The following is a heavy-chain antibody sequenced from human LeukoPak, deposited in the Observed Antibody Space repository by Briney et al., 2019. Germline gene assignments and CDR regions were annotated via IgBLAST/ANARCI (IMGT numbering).Heavy chain of an antibody. CDR3: ARETSWASERTNWFDP. D-gene: IGHD2-2*01. Sequence: GGSLRLSCAASGFTFSSYAMHWVRQAPGKGLEWVAVISYDGSNKYYADSVKGRFTISRDNSKNTLYLQMNSPRAEDTAVYYCARETSWASERTNWFDPWGQGTLVTVSS. CDR2: ISYDGSNK. J-gene: IGHJ5*02. V-gene: IGHV3-30-3*01. CDR1: GFTFSSYA.